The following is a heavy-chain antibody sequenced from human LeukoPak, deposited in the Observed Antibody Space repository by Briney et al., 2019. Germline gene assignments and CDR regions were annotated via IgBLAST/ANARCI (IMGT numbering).Heavy chain of an antibody. J-gene: IGHJ3*02. CDR2: FNGDGSST. Sequence: GGSMRLSCAASGFTFSSYWMHWVRQAPGKGVVWVSRFNGDGSSTRNADSVKGRFTISRDNASNTLYLQMSSLTAEDTAVYYCARQYDYDSSRYSLDAFDIWGQGTMVTVSS. CDR3: ARQYDYDSSRYSLDAFDI. D-gene: IGHD3-22*01. CDR1: GFTFSSYW. V-gene: IGHV3-74*01.